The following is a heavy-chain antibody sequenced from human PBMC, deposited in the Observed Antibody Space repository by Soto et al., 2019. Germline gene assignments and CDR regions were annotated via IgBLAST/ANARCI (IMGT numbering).Heavy chain of an antibody. V-gene: IGHV3-74*01. J-gene: IGHJ6*02. CDR1: GFTFDTYW. D-gene: IGHD2-21*01. CDR2: INSDGTIS. CDR3: ARLSGDHSAFFSYGMDA. Sequence: GSLRLSCAASGFTFDTYWMNWARQAPGKGPEWLSGINSDGTISSYADSVKGRFTISRDNARNTLSLQMNSLRADDTAVYYCARLSGDHSAFFSYGMDAWGQGTTVTASS.